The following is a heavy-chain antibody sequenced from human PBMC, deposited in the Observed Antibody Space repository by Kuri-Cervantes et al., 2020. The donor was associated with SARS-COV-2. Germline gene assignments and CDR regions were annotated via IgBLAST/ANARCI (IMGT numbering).Heavy chain of an antibody. CDR1: GFTFSSYS. Sequence: GGSLRLSCAASGFTFSSYSMNWVRQAPGKGLEWVSSISSSSSYIYYADSVKGRFTISRDNAKNSLYLQMNSLRAEDTAVYYCARDLKTSRETDHWGQGTLVTVSS. CDR3: ARDLKTSRETDH. V-gene: IGHV3-21*01. D-gene: IGHD3-10*01. CDR2: ISSSSSYI. J-gene: IGHJ4*02.